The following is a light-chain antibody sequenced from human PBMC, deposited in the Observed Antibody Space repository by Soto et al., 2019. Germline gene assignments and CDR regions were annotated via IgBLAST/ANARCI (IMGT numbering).Light chain of an antibody. Sequence: EIVLTQSPATLSLSPGERATLSCRASQSVSSYLAWYQQKPGQAPRLLIYDASNRATGIPARFSGSGSGTDFTITISSLEPEDFAVYYCQQRRTFGPGTKVDIK. CDR2: DAS. CDR1: QSVSSY. J-gene: IGKJ3*01. CDR3: QQRRT. V-gene: IGKV3-11*01.